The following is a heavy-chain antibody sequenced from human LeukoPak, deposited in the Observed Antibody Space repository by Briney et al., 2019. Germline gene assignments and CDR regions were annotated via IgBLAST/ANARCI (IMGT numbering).Heavy chain of an antibody. CDR2: INSDGSST. CDR1: GFTFSSYW. V-gene: IGHV3-74*01. D-gene: IGHD5-18*01. Sequence: PGGSLRLSCAASGFTFSSYWMPWVRQAPGKGLVWVSRINSDGSSTSYADSVKGRFTISRDNAKNTLYLQMNSLRAEDTAVYYCARPVDTAMVRAFDYWGQGTLVTVSS. J-gene: IGHJ4*02. CDR3: ARPVDTAMVRAFDY.